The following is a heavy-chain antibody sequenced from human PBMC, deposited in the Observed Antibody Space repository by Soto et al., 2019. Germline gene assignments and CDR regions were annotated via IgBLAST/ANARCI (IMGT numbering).Heavy chain of an antibody. CDR2: IASAGDT. J-gene: IGHJ4*02. V-gene: IGHV3-13*04. CDR3: VALGAHIF. D-gene: IGHD2-8*02. Sequence: EVQLVESGGGLVQPGGSLRLSCVVSGFTFSNYDMHWVRQATGKGLEWVSAIASAGDTYYADSVKGRFTISRENAGDSLFRQMSSLRVGDTAVYYCVALGAHIFWCQGTLVTVSS. CDR1: GFTFSNYD.